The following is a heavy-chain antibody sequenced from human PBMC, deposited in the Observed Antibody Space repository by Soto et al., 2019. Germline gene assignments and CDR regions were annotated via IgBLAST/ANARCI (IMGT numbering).Heavy chain of an antibody. CDR3: AREPRARLSFSRYYYYGMDV. V-gene: IGHV4-30-4*01. CDR1: GGSISSGDYY. D-gene: IGHD3-16*01. CDR2: IYYSGST. J-gene: IGHJ6*02. Sequence: ASETLSLTCTVSGGSISSGDYYWSWIRQPPGKGLEWIGYIYYSGSTYYNPSLKSRVTISVDTSKNQFSLKLSSVTAADTAVYYCAREPRARLSFSRYYYYGMDVWGQGTTVTVSS.